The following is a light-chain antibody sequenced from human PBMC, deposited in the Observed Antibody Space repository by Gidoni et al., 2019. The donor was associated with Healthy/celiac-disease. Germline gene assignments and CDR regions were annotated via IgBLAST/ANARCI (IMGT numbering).Light chain of an antibody. Sequence: DIQMTQSPSSLHASVGDRVTITCQASQDISNYLNWYQQKPGKAPKLLIYDASNLETGVPSRFSGSGSGTDFTFTISILQPEVIATYYCQQYDNLLGTFGQGTKLEIK. CDR2: DAS. V-gene: IGKV1-33*01. CDR1: QDISNY. CDR3: QQYDNLLGT. J-gene: IGKJ2*01.